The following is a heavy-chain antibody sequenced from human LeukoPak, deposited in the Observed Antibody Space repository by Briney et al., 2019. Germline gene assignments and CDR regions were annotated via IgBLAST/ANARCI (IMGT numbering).Heavy chain of an antibody. CDR3: ASLGTLPDY. V-gene: IGHV1-2*02. Sequence: ASVKVSCKASGYTFTGYYMHWVRQAPGQGLEWMGWINPNSGGTNYAQKFQGRATITADESTSTAYMELSSLRSEDTAVYYCASLGTLPDYWGQGTLVTVSS. CDR1: GYTFTGYY. D-gene: IGHD3-16*01. CDR2: INPNSGGT. J-gene: IGHJ4*02.